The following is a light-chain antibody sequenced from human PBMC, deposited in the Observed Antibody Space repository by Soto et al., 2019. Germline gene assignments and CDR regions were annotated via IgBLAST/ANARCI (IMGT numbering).Light chain of an antibody. CDR3: QQRINWPWT. Sequence: EIVLTQSPATLSLSPGERVTLSCRASQSINSYLGWYQQNPGQAPRLLMYDASNRATGIPARFSGSGSGTDFTLTISSLEPEDFAVYYCQQRINWPWTFGQGTKVEIK. CDR1: QSINSY. CDR2: DAS. V-gene: IGKV3-11*01. J-gene: IGKJ1*01.